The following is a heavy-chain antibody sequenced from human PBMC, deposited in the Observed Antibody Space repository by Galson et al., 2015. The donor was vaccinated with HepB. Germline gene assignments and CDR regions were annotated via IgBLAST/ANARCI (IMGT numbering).Heavy chain of an antibody. Sequence: SLRLSCAASGFTLSSYSMNWVRQAPGKGLEWVSSISSSTSYIYYADSVKGRFTISRDNDQNSLYLQMDSLRVEDTAVYYCARVYCTGGSCYGTGFDYWGQGILVTVSS. CDR1: GFTLSSYS. V-gene: IGHV3-21*06. J-gene: IGHJ4*02. CDR2: ISSSTSYI. CDR3: ARVYCTGGSCYGTGFDY. D-gene: IGHD2-8*02.